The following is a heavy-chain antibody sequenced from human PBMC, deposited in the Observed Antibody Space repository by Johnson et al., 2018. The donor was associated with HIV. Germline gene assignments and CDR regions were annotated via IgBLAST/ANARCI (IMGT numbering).Heavy chain of an antibody. Sequence: VQLVESGGGLVQPGGSLRLSCAASGFTFSSYVMHWVRQAPGKGLEYVSDISSNGGKKYYGNSVKGRFTISRDNAKNSLYLQMNSLTAADTAVYYCARRALNYDVLTDYPVAANAFDIWGQGTMVTVSS. J-gene: IGHJ3*02. V-gene: IGHV3-64*01. CDR1: GFTFSSYV. CDR3: ARRALNYDVLTDYPVAANAFDI. CDR2: ISSNGGKK. D-gene: IGHD3-9*01.